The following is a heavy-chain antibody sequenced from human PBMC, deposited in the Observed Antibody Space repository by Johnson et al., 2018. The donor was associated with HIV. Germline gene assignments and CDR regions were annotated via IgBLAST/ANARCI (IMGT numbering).Heavy chain of an antibody. CDR1: GFTFSSYA. CDR2: ISYDGSNK. J-gene: IGHJ3*02. V-gene: IGHV3-30-3*01. CDR3: ARDPERIAYHGAFDI. Sequence: QPGRSLRLSCAASGFTFSSYAMHWVRQAPGKGLEWVAIISYDGSNKYYADSVKGRFTISRDNSKNTLYLQMNSLRVEDTAVYYCARDPERIAYHGAFDIWGQGTMVTVSS. D-gene: IGHD1-14*01.